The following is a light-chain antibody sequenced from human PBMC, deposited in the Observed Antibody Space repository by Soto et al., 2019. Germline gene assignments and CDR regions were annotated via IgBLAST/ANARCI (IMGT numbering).Light chain of an antibody. V-gene: IGLV2-14*01. J-gene: IGLJ2*01. CDR1: SSDVGGYNY. CDR2: DVS. CDR3: SSYSSTGTLRV. Sequence: QSALTQPASVSGSPGQSITISCTGTSSDVGGYNYVSWYQQHPGKAPKLMIYDVSNRPSGVSNRFSGSKSGTTASLTISGLQAEDEAVYYCSSYSSTGTLRVFGGGTKVTVL.